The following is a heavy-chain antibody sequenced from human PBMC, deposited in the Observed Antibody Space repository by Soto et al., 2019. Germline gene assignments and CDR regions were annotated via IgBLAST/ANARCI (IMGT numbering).Heavy chain of an antibody. D-gene: IGHD6-19*01. J-gene: IGHJ6*02. CDR1: GLTFSSYW. Sequence: GGSVRLSCAASGLTFSSYWMHWVRQAPGKGLVWVSRINSDGSSTNYADSVKGRFTISRDNAKNTLYLQMNSLRAEDTAVYYCARVFPVAGTSIFYYYYGMDVWGQGTTVTVSS. CDR2: INSDGSST. CDR3: ARVFPVAGTSIFYYYYGMDV. V-gene: IGHV3-74*01.